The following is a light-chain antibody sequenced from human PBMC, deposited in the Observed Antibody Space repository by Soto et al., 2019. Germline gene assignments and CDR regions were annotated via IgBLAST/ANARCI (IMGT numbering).Light chain of an antibody. CDR2: GAS. Sequence: EIVLTQSPGTLSLSPGERVTLSCRASQSVSSIYLAWYQQKPDQAPRLLIYGASSRATGIPDRFSGSGSGTDFTLTISRLEPEDFAVYYCQQFGSSPLYTFGQGTKLEIK. CDR3: QQFGSSPLYT. CDR1: QSVSSIY. J-gene: IGKJ2*01. V-gene: IGKV3-20*01.